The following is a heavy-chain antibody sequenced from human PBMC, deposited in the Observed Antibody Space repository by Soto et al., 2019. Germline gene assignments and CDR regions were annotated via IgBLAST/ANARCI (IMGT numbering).Heavy chain of an antibody. CDR2: IYPGDSDT. V-gene: IGHV5-51*01. Sequence: GPSLKISSKGSGYSFTSYWIGWVRQMPGKGLEWMGIIYPGDSDTRYSPSFQGQVTISADKSISTTYLQWSSLKASDTAMYYCARLDSSGWYGMDVWGQGTTVTVS. D-gene: IGHD6-19*01. J-gene: IGHJ6*02. CDR1: GYSFTSYW. CDR3: ARLDSSGWYGMDV.